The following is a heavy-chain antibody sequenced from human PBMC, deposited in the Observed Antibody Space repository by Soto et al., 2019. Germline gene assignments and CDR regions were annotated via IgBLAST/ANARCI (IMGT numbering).Heavy chain of an antibody. Sequence: PGGSLRLSCAASGFTVSSNYMSWVRQAPGKGLEWVSVIYSGGSTYYADSVKGRFTISRDNSKNTLYLQMNSLRAEDTAVYYCARAPDPSSGWYYFDYRGQGTLVTVSS. V-gene: IGHV3-53*01. J-gene: IGHJ4*02. CDR1: GFTVSSNY. CDR3: ARAPDPSSGWYYFDY. D-gene: IGHD6-19*01. CDR2: IYSGGST.